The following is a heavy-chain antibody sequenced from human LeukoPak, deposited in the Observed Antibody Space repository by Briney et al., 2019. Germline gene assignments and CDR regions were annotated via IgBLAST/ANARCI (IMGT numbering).Heavy chain of an antibody. CDR2: INLNSGGT. Sequence: GASVSLSCKSSGYTFTGYYMNWVRQAPGQGLERMGWINLNSGGTKYAQSFQGRVTMTSDTYVGTDYMELSRLRFDDTAVYYCTSGFCGSTRSFAEVEYWGQGTLITVSS. V-gene: IGHV1-2*02. J-gene: IGHJ4*02. CDR1: GYTFTGYY. CDR3: TSGFCGSTRSFAEVEY. D-gene: IGHD2-2*01.